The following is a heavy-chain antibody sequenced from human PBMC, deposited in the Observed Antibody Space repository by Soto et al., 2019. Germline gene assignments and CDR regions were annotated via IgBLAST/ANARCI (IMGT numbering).Heavy chain of an antibody. D-gene: IGHD4-17*01. V-gene: IGHV4-59*01. CDR1: GGSISSYY. Sequence: QVQLQESGPGLVKPSGTLSLSCTVSGGSISSYYWSWIRQPPGKGLEWIGYIYYSGSTNYNPSLKSRVTISVDTSKSRFSLKLSSVTAADTAVYYCARNTVTTFYYYGMDVWGQGTTVTVSS. CDR3: ARNTVTTFYYYGMDV. J-gene: IGHJ6*02. CDR2: IYYSGST.